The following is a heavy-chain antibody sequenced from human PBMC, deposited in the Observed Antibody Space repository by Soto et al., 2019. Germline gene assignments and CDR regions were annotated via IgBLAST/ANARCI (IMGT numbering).Heavy chain of an antibody. CDR2: IYYSGST. D-gene: IGHD1-26*01. CDR3: ARVQESGSYSGYYYYFYGMDV. CDR1: VGSISSYY. Sequence: SEHRSLTCTVSVGSISSYYWSWIRQPPGKGPEWIGYIYYSGSTNYNPSLKSRVTISVDTSKNQFSLKLSSVTAADTAVYYCARVQESGSYSGYYYYFYGMDVWGQGTTVT. J-gene: IGHJ6*02. V-gene: IGHV4-59*01.